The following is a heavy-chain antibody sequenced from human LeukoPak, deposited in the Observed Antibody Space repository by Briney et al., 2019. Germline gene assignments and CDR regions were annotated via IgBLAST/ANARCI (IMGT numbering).Heavy chain of an antibody. V-gene: IGHV4-34*01. CDR2: INHSGST. D-gene: IGHD3-10*01. CDR3: AREGTKSYYGSGSYYLYGMDV. Sequence: SETLSLTCAVYGGSFSGYYWSWIRQPPGKGLEWIGEINHSGSTNYNPSLKSRVTISVDTSKNQFSLKLSSVTAADTAVYYCAREGTKSYYGSGSYYLYGMDVWGQGTTVTVSS. J-gene: IGHJ6*02. CDR1: GGSFSGYY.